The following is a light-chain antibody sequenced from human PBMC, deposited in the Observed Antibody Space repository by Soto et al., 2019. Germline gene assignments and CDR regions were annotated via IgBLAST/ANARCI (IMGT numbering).Light chain of an antibody. J-gene: IGKJ4*01. CDR2: GVS. Sequence: EIVLTQSPGTLSLSPGERATLSCRASQSVSSSYLAWYQQKPGQAPRLLIYGVSSRATGIPDRFSGSGSGTDFTLTISRLEPEDFAVYYCHQYGSSPLTFGGGTKVEIK. V-gene: IGKV3-20*01. CDR3: HQYGSSPLT. CDR1: QSVSSSY.